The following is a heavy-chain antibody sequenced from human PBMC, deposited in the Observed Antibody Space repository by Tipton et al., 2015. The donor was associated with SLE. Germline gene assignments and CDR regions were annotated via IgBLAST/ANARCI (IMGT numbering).Heavy chain of an antibody. J-gene: IGHJ1*01. Sequence: TLSLTCAVYGGSFSGYYWSWIRQPPGKGLEWIGEINHSGSTHYNPSLKSRVTISLGTSKNQFSLKLSSVTAADTAVYYCASSELYCSSTSCYKAGQIHHWGQGTLVTVSS. D-gene: IGHD2-2*02. CDR3: ASSELYCSSTSCYKAGQIHH. V-gene: IGHV4-34*01. CDR1: GGSFSGYY. CDR2: INHSGST.